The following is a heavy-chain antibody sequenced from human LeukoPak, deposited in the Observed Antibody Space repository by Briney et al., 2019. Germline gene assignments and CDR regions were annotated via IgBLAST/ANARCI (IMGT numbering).Heavy chain of an antibody. CDR2: MYYRGST. CDR1: GGSISSSNYY. V-gene: IGHV4-39*07. D-gene: IGHD2-21*01. CDR3: ARVDWLANHYYYMDV. J-gene: IGHJ6*03. Sequence: SETLSLTCTVSGGSISSSNYYWDWIRQPPGKGLEWIGSMYYRGSTYYNPSLKSRVTISVDTSKNQFSLKLSSVTAADTAVYYCARVDWLANHYYYMDVWGKGTTVTVSS.